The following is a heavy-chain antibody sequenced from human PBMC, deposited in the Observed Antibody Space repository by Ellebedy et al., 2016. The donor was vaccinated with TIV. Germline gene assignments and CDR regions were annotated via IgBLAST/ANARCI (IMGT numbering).Heavy chain of an antibody. CDR3: ARATDSHGNSYYYALDV. CDR1: GFTFSSYA. D-gene: IGHD2-15*01. Sequence: GESLKISXAASGFTFSSYALHWVRQAPGKGLEWVAVISYDGSDKKYADSVKGRFIIPRDNSKSTLYVQLNSLRAEDTAVYYCARATDSHGNSYYYALDVWGQGTTVTVSS. CDR2: ISYDGSDK. J-gene: IGHJ6*02. V-gene: IGHV3-30*04.